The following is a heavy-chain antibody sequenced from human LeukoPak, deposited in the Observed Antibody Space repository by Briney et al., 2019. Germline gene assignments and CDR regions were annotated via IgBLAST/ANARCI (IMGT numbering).Heavy chain of an antibody. CDR2: IYYSGST. CDR1: GGSISSSSYY. V-gene: IGHV4-39*07. J-gene: IGHJ4*02. Sequence: PSETLSLTCTVSGGSISSSSYYWGWIRQPPGKGLEWIGSIYYSGSTYYNPSLKSRVTISVDTSKNQFSLKLSSVTAADTAVYYCAREKSSAARRRFDYWGQGTLVTVSS. D-gene: IGHD6-6*01. CDR3: AREKSSAARRRFDY.